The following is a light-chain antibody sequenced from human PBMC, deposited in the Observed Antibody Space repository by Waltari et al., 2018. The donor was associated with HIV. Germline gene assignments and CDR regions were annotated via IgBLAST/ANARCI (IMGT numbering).Light chain of an antibody. CDR2: RDN. J-gene: IGLJ1*01. V-gene: IGLV3-25*03. CDR1: ALSKRY. Sequence: SYDLTQPPSVSVSPGQTARITCPGDALSKRYVYWYQQKPGQAPVMVIYRDNERPSGIPERFSGSSSETTVTLSISVVQAEDEADYYCQVADSSGTYVFGTGTKVTVL. CDR3: QVADSSGTYV.